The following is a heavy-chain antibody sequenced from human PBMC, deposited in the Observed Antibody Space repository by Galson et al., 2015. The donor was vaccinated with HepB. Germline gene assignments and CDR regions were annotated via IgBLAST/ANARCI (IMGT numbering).Heavy chain of an antibody. D-gene: IGHD3-10*01. CDR2: IIPIFGTA. CDR3: ARVRGRIRGATDDY. V-gene: IGHV1-69*06. Sequence: SVKVSCKASGGTFSSYGISWARQAPGQGLEWMGGIIPIFGTANYAQKFQGRVTITADKSTSTVYMELSSLRSEDTAVYYCARVRGRIRGATDDYWGQGTLVTVSS. CDR1: GGTFSSYG. J-gene: IGHJ4*02.